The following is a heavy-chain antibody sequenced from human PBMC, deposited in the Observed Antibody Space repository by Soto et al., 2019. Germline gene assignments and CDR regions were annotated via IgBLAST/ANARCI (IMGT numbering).Heavy chain of an antibody. CDR3: VTGYYYNYVMDV. J-gene: IGHJ6*02. CDR2: IDSRGRTL. CDR1: GFTFTDYS. D-gene: IGHD2-8*02. V-gene: IGHV3-11*04. Sequence: PGGSLRLSCAASGFTFTDYSMSWIRQAPGKGLEWLAFIDSRGRTLSYADSVKGRFTISRDNAKNSLYLQMNSLRAEDTAVYYCVTGYYYNYVMDVWGQGTTVTVSS.